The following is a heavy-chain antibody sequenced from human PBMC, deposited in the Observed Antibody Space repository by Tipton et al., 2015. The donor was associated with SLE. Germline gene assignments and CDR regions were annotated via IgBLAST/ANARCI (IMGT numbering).Heavy chain of an antibody. D-gene: IGHD3-22*01. Sequence: LRLSCTVSSGSVSSGAYYWSWIRQHPGKGLEWIGYVFSSGTTYYNPSLKGRLSLSLDTSQNQLSLKLSSVTSADTAVYYCARYFYDSSGVCLVDFWGQGTLVTVSS. CDR1: SGSVSSGAYY. V-gene: IGHV4-31*03. CDR2: VFSSGTT. CDR3: ARYFYDSSGVCLVDF. J-gene: IGHJ4*02.